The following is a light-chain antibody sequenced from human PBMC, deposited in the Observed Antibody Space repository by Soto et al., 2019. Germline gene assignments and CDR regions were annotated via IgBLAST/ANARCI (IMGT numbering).Light chain of an antibody. Sequence: EIVLTQSPATLSLSPGERATLSCRASQSVSSYLAWYQQKPGQAPRLLIYDASNRATGIPARFSGSWSGTDFTITISSLAPEDFAVYYCQQRSNWPPKVTFGQGTRLEIK. J-gene: IGKJ5*01. CDR1: QSVSSY. CDR3: QQRSNWPPKVT. CDR2: DAS. V-gene: IGKV3-11*01.